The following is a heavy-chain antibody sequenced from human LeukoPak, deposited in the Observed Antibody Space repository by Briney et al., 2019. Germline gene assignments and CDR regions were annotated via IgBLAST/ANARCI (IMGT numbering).Heavy chain of an antibody. D-gene: IGHD5-18*01. V-gene: IGHV3-7*01. Sequence: GGSLRLSCAASGFTFSSYWMSWVRQAPGKGLEWVANIKQDGSEKYYVDSVKGRFTISRDNAKNSLYLQMNSLRAEDTAVYYCARTRGYSYGYGFDYWGQGTLVTVSS. CDR1: GFTFSSYW. CDR2: IKQDGSEK. J-gene: IGHJ4*02. CDR3: ARTRGYSYGYGFDY.